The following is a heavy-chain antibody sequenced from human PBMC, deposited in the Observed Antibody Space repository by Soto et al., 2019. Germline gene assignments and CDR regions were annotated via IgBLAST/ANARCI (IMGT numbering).Heavy chain of an antibody. Sequence: GGSLRLSCAASGFTFSSYGMHWVRQAPGKGLEWVAVISYDGSNKYYADSVKGRFTISRDNSKNTLYLQMNSLRAEDTAVYYCAKAARRDIVATMSTDYYYYYMDVWGKGTTVTVSS. V-gene: IGHV3-30*18. J-gene: IGHJ6*03. D-gene: IGHD5-12*01. CDR1: GFTFSSYG. CDR3: AKAARRDIVATMSTDYYYYYMDV. CDR2: ISYDGSNK.